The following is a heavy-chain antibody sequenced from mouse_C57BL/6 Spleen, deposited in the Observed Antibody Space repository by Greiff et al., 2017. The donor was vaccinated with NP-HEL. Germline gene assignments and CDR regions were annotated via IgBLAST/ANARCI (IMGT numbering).Heavy chain of an antibody. V-gene: IGHV5-6*02. D-gene: IGHD4-1*01. J-gene: IGHJ4*01. Sequence: EVMLVESGGDLVKPGGSLKLSCAASGFTFSSYGMSWVRQTPDKRLEWVATISSGGSYTYYPDSVKGRFTISRDNAKKTLYLQMSSLKSEDTAMYYCARLTWNAMDYWGQGTSVTVSS. CDR2: ISSGGSYT. CDR1: GFTFSSYG. CDR3: ARLTWNAMDY.